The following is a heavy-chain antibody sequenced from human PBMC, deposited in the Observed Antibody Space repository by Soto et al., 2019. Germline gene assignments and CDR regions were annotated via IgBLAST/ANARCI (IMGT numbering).Heavy chain of an antibody. CDR1: GFTFSSYG. J-gene: IGHJ4*02. CDR3: AVIGEQWLGRSYFDY. D-gene: IGHD6-19*01. V-gene: IGHV3-33*01. CDR2: IWYDGSNK. Sequence: PGGSLRLSCAASGFTFSSYGMHWVRQAPGKGLEWVAVIWYDGSNKYYADSVKGRFTISRDNSKNTLYLQMNSLRAEDTAVYYCAVIGEQWLGRSYFDYWGQGTLVTVSS.